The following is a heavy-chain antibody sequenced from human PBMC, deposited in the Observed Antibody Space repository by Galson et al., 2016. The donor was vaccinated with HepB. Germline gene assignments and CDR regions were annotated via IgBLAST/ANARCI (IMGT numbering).Heavy chain of an antibody. CDR1: GYSFTNYH. CDR2: MNPNSGNT. CDR3: ARGVVCYGDRCTYTGMDV. J-gene: IGHJ6*02. D-gene: IGHD2-21*02. Sequence: SVKVSCKASGYSFTNYHINWVRQATGQGLEWLGWMNPNSGNTLYAQKFQGRVTMTSNTSISTAYMELSSLTSEDTAIYYCARGVVCYGDRCTYTGMDVWGQGTTVTVS. V-gene: IGHV1-8*02.